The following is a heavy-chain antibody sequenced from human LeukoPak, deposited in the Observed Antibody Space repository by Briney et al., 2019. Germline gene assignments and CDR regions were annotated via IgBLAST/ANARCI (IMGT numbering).Heavy chain of an antibody. D-gene: IGHD6-19*01. CDR2: IYYSGST. J-gene: IGHJ3*02. CDR1: GGSISSYY. V-gene: IGHV4-59*08. Sequence: SETLSLTCTVSGGSISSYYWSWIRQPPGKGLEWIGYIYYSGSTNYNPSLKSRVTISVDTSKNQFSLKLSSVTAADTAVYYCASLAVAGPYDAFDIWGQGTMVTVSS. CDR3: ASLAVAGPYDAFDI.